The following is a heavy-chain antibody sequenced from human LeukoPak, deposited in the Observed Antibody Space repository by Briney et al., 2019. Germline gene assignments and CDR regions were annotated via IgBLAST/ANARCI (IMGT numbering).Heavy chain of an antibody. J-gene: IGHJ5*02. CDR3: ARHHRGVGADWFGP. D-gene: IGHD1-26*01. Sequence: GESLKISCRGSGYTFTSYWIAWVRQMPGKGLEWMGIIYPGDSDTRYSPSFQGQVTISADKSISTAYLQWSTLKASDTAMYYCARHHRGVGADWFGPWGQGTLVTVSS. CDR2: IYPGDSDT. CDR1: GYTFTSYW. V-gene: IGHV5-51*01.